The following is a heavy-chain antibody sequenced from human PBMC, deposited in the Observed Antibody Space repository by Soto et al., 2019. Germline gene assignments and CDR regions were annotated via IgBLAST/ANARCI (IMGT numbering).Heavy chain of an antibody. V-gene: IGHV1-2*02. D-gene: IGHD6-19*01. Sequence: QVQLVQSGAEVKKPGASVKVSCKASGYTFTAYSLHWVRQAPGQGLEWMGWINPNSGGTNYEQKFQGRVTMTRDTSISTAYMDLSRLRSDDTAIYYCASVSVAGCGYYFDYWGQGTLVTVSS. CDR2: INPNSGGT. CDR3: ASVSVAGCGYYFDY. J-gene: IGHJ4*02. CDR1: GYTFTAYS.